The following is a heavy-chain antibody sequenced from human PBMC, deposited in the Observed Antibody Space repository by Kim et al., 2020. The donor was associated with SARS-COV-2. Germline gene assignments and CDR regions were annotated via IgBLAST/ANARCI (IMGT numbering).Heavy chain of an antibody. V-gene: IGHV1-46*01. CDR2: INPSGGST. CDR3: ARAQSWGTYFDY. Sequence: ASVKVSCKASGYTFTSYYMHWVRQAPGQGLEWMGIINPSGGSTSYAQWFQDRVTMTWDTSTSTVYMELSSLTYEDTAVYYCARAQSWGTYFDYWGQGTLVTVSS. CDR1: GYTFTSYY. D-gene: IGHD1-1*01. J-gene: IGHJ4*02.